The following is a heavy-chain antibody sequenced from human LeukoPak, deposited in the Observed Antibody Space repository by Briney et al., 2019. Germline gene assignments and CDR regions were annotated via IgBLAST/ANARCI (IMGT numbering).Heavy chain of an antibody. CDR2: ISTSGST. Sequence: PSETLSLTCTVSGDSISSGSYYWSWIRQPAGKGLEWIGRISTSGSTNYNPSLKSRVTISVDTSKNQFSLKLSSVTAADTAVYYCATSAAVYYSNKYYYYMDVWGKGTTVTVSS. J-gene: IGHJ6*03. D-gene: IGHD4-11*01. CDR3: ATSAAVYYSNKYYYYMDV. CDR1: GDSISSGSYY. V-gene: IGHV4-61*02.